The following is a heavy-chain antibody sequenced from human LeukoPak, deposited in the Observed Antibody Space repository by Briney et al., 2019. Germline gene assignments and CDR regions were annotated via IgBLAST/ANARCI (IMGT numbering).Heavy chain of an antibody. CDR3: ASDEGNYFDY. V-gene: IGHV3-21*01. Sequence: PGGSLRLSCAASGFTFSSYAMSWVRQAPGKGLEWVSCISSGSSYISYADSVKGRFTISRDNARNSLFLQMNSLRAEDTAIYYCASDEGNYFDYWGQGTLVTVSS. J-gene: IGHJ4*02. CDR1: GFTFSSYA. CDR2: ISSGSSYI.